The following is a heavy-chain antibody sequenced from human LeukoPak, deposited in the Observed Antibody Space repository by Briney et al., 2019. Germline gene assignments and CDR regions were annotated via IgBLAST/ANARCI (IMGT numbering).Heavy chain of an antibody. CDR1: GFTFSSYE. CDR3: ARDTRDDILTGGFYYYGMDV. CDR2: ISSSGSTI. D-gene: IGHD3-9*01. V-gene: IGHV3-48*03. J-gene: IGHJ6*04. Sequence: GGSLRLSCAASGFTFSSYEMNWVRRAPGKGLEWVSYISSSGSTIYYADSVKGRFTISRDNAKNSLYLQMNSLRAEDTAVYYCARDTRDDILTGGFYYYGMDVWGKGTTVTVSS.